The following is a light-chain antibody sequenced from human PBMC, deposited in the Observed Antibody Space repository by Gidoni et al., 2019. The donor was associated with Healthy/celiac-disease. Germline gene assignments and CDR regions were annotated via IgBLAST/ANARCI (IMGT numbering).Light chain of an antibody. CDR1: QSVSSN. Sequence: EIAMTQSPATLSVSPGERATLSCRASQSVSSNLAWYQQKPGQAPRLLIYGASTRATGIPARFSGSGSGTEFTLTISSLQSEDFAVYYCQQYNNWPPVTFXGXTKVEIK. CDR2: GAS. V-gene: IGKV3-15*01. J-gene: IGKJ4*01. CDR3: QQYNNWPPVT.